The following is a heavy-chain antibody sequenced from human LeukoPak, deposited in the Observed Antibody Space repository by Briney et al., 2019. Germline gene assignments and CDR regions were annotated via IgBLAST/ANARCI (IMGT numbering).Heavy chain of an antibody. D-gene: IGHD3-22*01. CDR3: AKGGYYDSSGYYSFDY. CDR2: ISWNSGSI. V-gene: IGHV3-9*01. Sequence: GGSLRLSCAASGFTFDDYAMHWVRQAPGKGLEWVSGISWNSGSIGYADSVKGRFTISRDNARNSLYLQMNSLRAEDTALYYCAKGGYYDSSGYYSFDYWGQGTLVTVSS. J-gene: IGHJ4*02. CDR1: GFTFDDYA.